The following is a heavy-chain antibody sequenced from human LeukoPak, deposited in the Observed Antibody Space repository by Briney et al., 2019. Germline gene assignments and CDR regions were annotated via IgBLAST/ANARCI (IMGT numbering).Heavy chain of an antibody. CDR3: ARDYYGSGVPDFYYYYMDV. J-gene: IGHJ6*03. V-gene: IGHV1-2*02. D-gene: IGHD3-10*01. CDR1: GYTFTGYY. CDR2: INPNNGGI. Sequence: ASVKVSCKASGYTFTGYYIHWVRQAPGQGPQYMGWINPNNGGINYAPNFQGRVTMTRDTSISTAYMELSRLRYDDTATYYCARDYYGSGVPDFYYYYMDVWGKGTTVTVSS.